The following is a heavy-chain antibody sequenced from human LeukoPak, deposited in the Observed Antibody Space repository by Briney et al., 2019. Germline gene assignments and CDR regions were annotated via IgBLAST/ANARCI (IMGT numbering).Heavy chain of an antibody. CDR1: GFTFDDYG. Sequence: GGSLRLSCAASGFTFDDYGMSWVRQAPGKGLEWVSIIYSGGSTFYADSVKGRFTISRDNSKNTLYLQMNSLRAGDTAVYYCARGGSYLSAFDIWGQGTMVTVSS. CDR3: ARGGSYLSAFDI. CDR2: IYSGGST. J-gene: IGHJ3*02. D-gene: IGHD1-26*01. V-gene: IGHV3-53*01.